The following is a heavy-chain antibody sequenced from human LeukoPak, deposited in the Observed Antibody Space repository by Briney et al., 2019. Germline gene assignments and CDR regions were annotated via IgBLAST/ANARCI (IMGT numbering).Heavy chain of an antibody. V-gene: IGHV4-59*08. D-gene: IGHD5-24*01. CDR1: GGSISSYY. Sequence: SETLSLTCTVSGGSISSYYWSWIRQPPGKGLEWIGYIYYSGSTSYNPSLKSRVTISVDTSKNQFSLKLSSVTAADTAVYYCARQPGYKPLHYYGMDVWGQGTTVTVSS. CDR2: IYYSGST. CDR3: ARQPGYKPLHYYGMDV. J-gene: IGHJ6*02.